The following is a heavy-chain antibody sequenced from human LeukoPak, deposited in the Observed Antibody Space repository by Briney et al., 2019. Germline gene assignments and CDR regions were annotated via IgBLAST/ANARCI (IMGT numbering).Heavy chain of an antibody. CDR1: GFTFSSYW. J-gene: IGHJ6*02. CDR3: AKDKGYGDLGYYGMDV. V-gene: IGHV3-7*01. Sequence: GGSLRLSCAASGFTFSSYWMSWVRQAPGKGLEWVANIKQDGSEKYYMDSVKGRFTISRDNAKNSLYLQMNSLRAEDTAVYYCAKDKGYGDLGYYGMDVWGQGTTVTVSS. D-gene: IGHD4-17*01. CDR2: IKQDGSEK.